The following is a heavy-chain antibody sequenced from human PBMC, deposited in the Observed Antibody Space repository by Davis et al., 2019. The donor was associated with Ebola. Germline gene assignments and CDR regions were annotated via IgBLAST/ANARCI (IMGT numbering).Heavy chain of an antibody. Sequence: GESLKISCAASGFTFSSYSMAWVRPAPGKGLEWVSLVDSGGSTRRHADSVRGRFTISRDNAKNTLYLQMHSLTADDTAVYYCVRDPGVLRFLEWSAYYNMDIWGQGTTVTVSS. CDR2: VDSGGSTR. CDR3: VRDPGVLRFLEWSAYYNMDI. D-gene: IGHD3-3*01. CDR1: GFTFSSYS. J-gene: IGHJ6*02. V-gene: IGHV3-74*01.